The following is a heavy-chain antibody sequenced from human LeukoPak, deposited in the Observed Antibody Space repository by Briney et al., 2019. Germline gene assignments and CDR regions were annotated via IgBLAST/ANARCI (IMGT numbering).Heavy chain of an antibody. Sequence: YGGSFSXXXXXXXRXXXXXXXXXXXXINHSGSTNYTPSLKSRVTISVDTSKNQFSLKLSSVTAADTAVYYCARSYFDFGVVILDYWGQGPLVTVSS. CDR3: ARSYFDFGVVILDY. CDR2: INHSGST. J-gene: IGHJ4*02. D-gene: IGHD3-3*01. V-gene: IGHV4-34*01. CDR1: GGSFSXXX.